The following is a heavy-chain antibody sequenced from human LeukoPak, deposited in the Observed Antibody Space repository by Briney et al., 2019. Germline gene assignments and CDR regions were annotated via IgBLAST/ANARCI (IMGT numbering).Heavy chain of an antibody. CDR3: ARLKWNADY. D-gene: IGHD1-1*01. CDR1: GGSFSGYY. CDR2: INHSGST. V-gene: IGHV4-34*01. Sequence: SETLSLTCAVYGGSFSGYYWSWTRQPPGKGLEWIGEINHSGSTNYNPSLRSRVTISVDTSKNQFSLKLSSVTAADTAVYYCARLKWNADYWGQGTLVTVSS. J-gene: IGHJ4*02.